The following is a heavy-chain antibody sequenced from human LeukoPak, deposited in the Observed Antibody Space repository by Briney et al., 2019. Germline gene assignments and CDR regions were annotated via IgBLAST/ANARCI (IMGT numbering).Heavy chain of an antibody. CDR3: TRGRHTISTAFDI. V-gene: IGHV1-18*01. CDR2: ISAYNGNT. D-gene: IGHD3-9*01. J-gene: IGHJ3*02. CDR1: GYTFTSYG. Sequence: ASVKVSCKASGYTFTSYGISWVRQAPGQGLEGMGWISAYNGNTNYAQKLQGRVTMTTDTSTSTAYMELRSLRSDDTAVFFSTRGRHTISTAFDIWGQGTMVIVSS.